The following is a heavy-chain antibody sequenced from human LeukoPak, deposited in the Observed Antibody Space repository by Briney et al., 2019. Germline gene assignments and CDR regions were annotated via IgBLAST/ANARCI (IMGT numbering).Heavy chain of an antibody. CDR2: IKHSGST. J-gene: IGHJ4*02. Sequence: MASETLSLTCAVYGGSFSGYHWSWIRQPPGKGVEWIGEIKHSGSTNYNPSVKRRLNISVDTSKNQFSLKLSSVTAADTAVYYCAREPRCIQLWLGVFDYWGQGTLVTVSS. V-gene: IGHV4-34*01. CDR1: GGSFSGYH. D-gene: IGHD5-18*01. CDR3: AREPRCIQLWLGVFDY.